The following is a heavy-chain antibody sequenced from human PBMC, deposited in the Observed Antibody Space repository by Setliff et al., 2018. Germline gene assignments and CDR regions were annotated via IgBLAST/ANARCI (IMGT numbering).Heavy chain of an antibody. CDR2: IYYSGST. CDR1: GGSISSSSYY. CDR3: ARRDSTGYYGYSFDF. D-gene: IGHD3-22*01. J-gene: IGHJ4*02. V-gene: IGHV4-39*02. Sequence: SETLSLTCTVSGGSISSSSYYWGWIRQPPGKGLEWIGSIYYSGSTYYNPSLKSRVTISVDTSKNHFSLKLTSVSAADTAVYYCARRDSTGYYGYSFDFWGQGTLVTVSS.